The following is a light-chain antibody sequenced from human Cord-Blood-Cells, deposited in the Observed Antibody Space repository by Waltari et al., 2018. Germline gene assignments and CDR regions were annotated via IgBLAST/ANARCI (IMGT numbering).Light chain of an antibody. Sequence: QAGLTQPPPVSKGLRQTATPTCTGDSNNVGNQGAAWRQQHPGHPPKLLSHRNNNRPSGTSEGLSASRSGNTASLTITGLQPEDEADYYCSACASSLSASVFGGGTKLTV. V-gene: IGLV10-54*01. CDR1: SNNVGNQG. J-gene: IGLJ3*02. CDR3: SACASSLSASV. CDR2: RNN.